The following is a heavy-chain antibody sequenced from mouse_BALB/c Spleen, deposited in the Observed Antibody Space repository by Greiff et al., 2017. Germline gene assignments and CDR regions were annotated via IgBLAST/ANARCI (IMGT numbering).Heavy chain of an antibody. CDR3: VRPDY. CDR1: GFTFSSFG. J-gene: IGHJ2*01. Sequence: EVQRVESGGGLVQPGGSRKLSCAASGFTFSSFGMHWVRQAPEKGLEWVAYISSGSSTIYYADTVKGRFTISRDNPKNTLFLQMTSLRSEDTAMYYCVRPDYWGQGTTLTVSS. CDR2: ISSGSSTI. V-gene: IGHV5-17*02.